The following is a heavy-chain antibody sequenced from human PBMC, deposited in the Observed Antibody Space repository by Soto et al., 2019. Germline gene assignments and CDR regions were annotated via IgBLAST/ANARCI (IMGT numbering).Heavy chain of an antibody. V-gene: IGHV3-66*01. Sequence: GGSLRLSCAASGFTVSSNYMSWVRQAPGKGLEWVSVIYSGGSTYYADSVKGRFTISRDNSKNTLYLQMNSLRAEDTAEYYCVTEVLVRGVIRTDAFDIWGQGTMVTVSS. CDR1: GFTVSSNY. CDR3: VTEVLVRGVIRTDAFDI. J-gene: IGHJ3*02. D-gene: IGHD3-10*01. CDR2: IYSGGST.